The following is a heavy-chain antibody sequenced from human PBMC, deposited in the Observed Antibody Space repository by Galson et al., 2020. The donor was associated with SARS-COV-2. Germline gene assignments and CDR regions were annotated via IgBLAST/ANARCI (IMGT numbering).Heavy chain of an antibody. CDR2: IYPNGRT. J-gene: IGHJ4*02. CDR3: ARQAIAVGYD. Sequence: SETLSLTCAVSGYSVSTTNYWGWVRLAPGKGLEWIGSIYPNGRTYYNPSLESRVTISVDTSMNHFSLKLSSVTAADTAVYYCARQAIAVGYDWGQGTLVTVSS. V-gene: IGHV4-38-2*01. CDR1: GYSVSTTNY. D-gene: IGHD6-19*01.